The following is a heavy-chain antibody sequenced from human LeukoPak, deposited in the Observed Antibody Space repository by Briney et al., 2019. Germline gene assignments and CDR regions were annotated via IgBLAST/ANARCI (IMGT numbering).Heavy chain of an antibody. Sequence: PSETLSLTCAVSGYSISSGYYWAWIRQTPERGLEWIGSIYHSGNTYYSPSLKSRVTISVYTSKNQFSLELSSVTAADTAVYYCARDPALTFNCFDPWGQGNVASVSS. D-gene: IGHD2-21*02. J-gene: IGHJ5*02. CDR1: GYSISSGYY. CDR3: ARDPALTFNCFDP. V-gene: IGHV4-38-2*02. CDR2: IYHSGNT.